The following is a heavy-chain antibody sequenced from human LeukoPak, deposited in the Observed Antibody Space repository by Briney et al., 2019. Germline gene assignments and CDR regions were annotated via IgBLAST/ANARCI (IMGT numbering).Heavy chain of an antibody. J-gene: IGHJ4*02. Sequence: PSETLSLTCTVSGVSISSYYWNWIRQPPGEGLEWIGYFHYSGSTNYNPSLKSRVTISVDTSKNQFSLKLSSVTAADTAVYYCARGPRGGGITFDYWGQGTLVTVSS. CDR2: FHYSGST. V-gene: IGHV4-59*01. CDR3: ARGPRGGGITFDY. D-gene: IGHD2-15*01. CDR1: GVSISSYY.